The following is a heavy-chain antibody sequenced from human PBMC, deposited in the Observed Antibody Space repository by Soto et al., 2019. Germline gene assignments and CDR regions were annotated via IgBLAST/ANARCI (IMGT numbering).Heavy chain of an antibody. J-gene: IGHJ4*02. Sequence: QVQLSQFGAEVKKPGASVKVSCKASGYSFTNFHIHWVRQAPGQGLEWMGMIDPSGGITRDAQRLKGRITMTRDASTSTVYMELRSLTSEDTAVYYCGRDVIGHYNYETSGYYFDHWGQGTLVTVSS. D-gene: IGHD3-22*01. CDR1: GYSFTNFH. V-gene: IGHV1-46*01. CDR2: IDPSGGIT. CDR3: GRDVIGHYNYETSGYYFDH.